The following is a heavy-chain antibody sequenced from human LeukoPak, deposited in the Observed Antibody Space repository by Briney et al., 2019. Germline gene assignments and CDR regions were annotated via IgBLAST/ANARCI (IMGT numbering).Heavy chain of an antibody. Sequence: GGSLRLSCAGSGFDFSVYYINWVRQAPGKGLEWVANIEGDGSDKFYVDSVKGRFTISRDNSKNTLYLQMNSLRAEDTAVYYCAKSGWYGAVDYWGQGTLVTVSS. V-gene: IGHV3-7*03. D-gene: IGHD6-19*01. CDR1: GFDFSVYY. CDR2: IEGDGSDK. CDR3: AKSGWYGAVDY. J-gene: IGHJ4*02.